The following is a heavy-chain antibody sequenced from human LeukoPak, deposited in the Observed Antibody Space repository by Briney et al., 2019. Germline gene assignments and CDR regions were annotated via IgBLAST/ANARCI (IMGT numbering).Heavy chain of an antibody. D-gene: IGHD3-10*01. J-gene: IGHJ4*02. V-gene: IGHV3-74*01. Sequence: GGSLRLSCAASGLTLSSYWMNWLRQGPGKGLVWVSRINSGGSTTSYADSVKGRFTISRDNAKNTLYLQMNSLRAEDTAVYYCTRGPYSGSATYYNDYWGQGTLVTVSS. CDR2: INSGGSTT. CDR1: GLTLSSYW. CDR3: TRGPYSGSATYYNDY.